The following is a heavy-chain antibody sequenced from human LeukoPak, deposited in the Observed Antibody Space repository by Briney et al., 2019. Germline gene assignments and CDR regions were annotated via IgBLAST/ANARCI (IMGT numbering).Heavy chain of an antibody. CDR1: GFTFSDYA. CDR3: ARSASGWYYFYY. D-gene: IGHD6-19*01. Sequence: PGGSLRLSCAASGFTFSDYAMHWVRQAPGKGLEWVALISSDGINKYYADSVKGRFTISRDNSKNTLYLQMISLRPEDTAFYYCARSASGWYYFYYWGPVTLVTVSS. J-gene: IGHJ4*02. CDR2: ISSDGINK. V-gene: IGHV3-30-3*01.